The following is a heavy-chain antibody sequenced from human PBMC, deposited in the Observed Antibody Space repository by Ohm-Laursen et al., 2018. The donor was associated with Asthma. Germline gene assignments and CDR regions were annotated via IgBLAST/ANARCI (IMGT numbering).Heavy chain of an antibody. CDR2: ISYSGTP. J-gene: IGHJ4*02. CDR3: LRSRTRGAFDY. V-gene: IGHV4-39*01. Sequence: PSDTLSLTCTVSGDPISDTYTWGWVRQPPGKGLEYIGTISYSGTPYDNPSLRSRVTISVDTSKNQFSLKVSSVTAADTAVYYCLRSRTRGAFDYWGQGRLVTVSS. D-gene: IGHD1-1*01. CDR1: GDPISDTYT.